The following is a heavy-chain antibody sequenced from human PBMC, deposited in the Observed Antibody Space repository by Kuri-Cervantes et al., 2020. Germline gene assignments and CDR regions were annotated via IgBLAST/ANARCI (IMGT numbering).Heavy chain of an antibody. CDR2: ISYDGSNK. V-gene: IGHV3-30-3*01. J-gene: IGHJ4*02. CDR3: AKGEGSSWYACDY. CDR1: GFTFSSYA. Sequence: GGSLRLSCAASGFTFSSYAMHWVRQAPGKGLEWVAVISYDGSNKYYADSVKSRFTISRDNSKNTLYLQMNSLRAEDTAVYYCAKGEGSSWYACDYWGQGTLVTVSS. D-gene: IGHD6-13*01.